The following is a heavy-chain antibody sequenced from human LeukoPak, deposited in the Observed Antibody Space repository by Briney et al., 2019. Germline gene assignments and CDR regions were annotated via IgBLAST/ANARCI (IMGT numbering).Heavy chain of an antibody. CDR2: IYYSGST. CDR1: GGSIRSGGYY. D-gene: IGHD2-15*01. Sequence: SETLSLTCTVSGGSIRSGGYYWTWIRQHPGKGLEWIGYIYYSGSTYYNPSLKSRVTISVDTSKNQFSLNLSSVTAADTAVYYCARGRYCSAGSCHGGFDYWGQGTLVTVSS. J-gene: IGHJ4*02. CDR3: ARGRYCSAGSCHGGFDY. V-gene: IGHV4-31*03.